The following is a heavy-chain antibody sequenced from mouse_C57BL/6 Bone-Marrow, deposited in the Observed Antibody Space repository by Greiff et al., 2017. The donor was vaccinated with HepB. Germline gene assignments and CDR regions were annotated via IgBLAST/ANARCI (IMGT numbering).Heavy chain of an antibody. D-gene: IGHD4-1*01. Sequence: VQLKESGPGLVKPSQSLSLTCSVTGYSITSGYYWNWIRQFPGNKLEWMGYISYDGSNNYNPSLKNRISITRDTSKNQFFLKLNSVTTEDTATYYCARAIWDIGYWGQGTTLTVSS. CDR3: ARAIWDIGY. V-gene: IGHV3-6*01. J-gene: IGHJ2*01. CDR2: ISYDGSN. CDR1: GYSITSGYY.